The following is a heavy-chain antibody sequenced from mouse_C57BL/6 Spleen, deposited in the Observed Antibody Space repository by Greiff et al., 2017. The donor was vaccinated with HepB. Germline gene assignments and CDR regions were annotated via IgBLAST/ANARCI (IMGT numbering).Heavy chain of an antibody. CDR2: ISSGGSYT. CDR1: GFTFSSYG. CDR3: ARPLTAQGAFAY. J-gene: IGHJ3*01. D-gene: IGHD3-2*02. V-gene: IGHV5-6*01. Sequence: EVKLVESGGDLVKPGGSLKLSCAASGFTFSSYGMSWVRQTPDKRLEWVATISSGGSYTYYPDSVKGRFTISRDNAKNTLYLQMSSLKSEDTAMYYCARPLTAQGAFAYWGQGTLVTVSA.